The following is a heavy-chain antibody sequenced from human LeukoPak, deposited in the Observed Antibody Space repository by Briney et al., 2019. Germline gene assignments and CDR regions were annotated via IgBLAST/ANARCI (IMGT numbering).Heavy chain of an antibody. D-gene: IGHD3-10*01. J-gene: IGHJ6*04. V-gene: IGHV3-74*01. Sequence: PGGSLRLSCAASGVTFSSDWMHWVRQAPGKGLVWVSRINSDGSSTSYADSVKGRFTISRDNAKNTLSLQMDSLRAEDTAVYYCARDRVVRGVPMDVWGKGTTVTVSS. CDR1: GVTFSSDW. CDR3: ARDRVVRGVPMDV. CDR2: INSDGSST.